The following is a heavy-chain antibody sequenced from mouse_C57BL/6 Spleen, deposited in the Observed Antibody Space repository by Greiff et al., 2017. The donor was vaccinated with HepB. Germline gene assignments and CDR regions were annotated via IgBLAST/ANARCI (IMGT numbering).Heavy chain of an antibody. Sequence: QVQLQQPGAELVMPGASVKLSCKASGYTFTSYWMHWVKQRPGQGLEWIGEIDPSDSYTNYNQKFKGKSTLTVDKSSSTAYMQLSSLTSEDSAVYYCARQATVVDYWGQGTTLTVSS. CDR2: IDPSDSYT. D-gene: IGHD1-1*01. CDR3: ARQATVVDY. V-gene: IGHV1-69*01. CDR1: GYTFTSYW. J-gene: IGHJ2*01.